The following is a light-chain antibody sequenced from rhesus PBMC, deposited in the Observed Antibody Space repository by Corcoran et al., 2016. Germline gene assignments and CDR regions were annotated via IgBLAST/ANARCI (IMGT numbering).Light chain of an antibody. CDR3: SSYSGVDLLL. Sequence: QAALTQSRSVSGSPGQSVTISCTGTNSDIGDYDYVSWYQQHPGTAPKLMIYEVTERSSGVSDRFSGSKSGNTASLTISGLQAEDEADYYCSSYSGVDLLLFGRGTRLTVL. J-gene: IGLJ3*01. CDR2: EVT. CDR1: NSDIGDYDY. V-gene: IGLV2-32*02.